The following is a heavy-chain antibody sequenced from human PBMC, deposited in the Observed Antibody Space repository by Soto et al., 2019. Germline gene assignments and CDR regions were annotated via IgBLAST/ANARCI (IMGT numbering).Heavy chain of an antibody. CDR3: ARDHYRGFDY. Sequence: DVQLVESGGGLVQPGGSLRLSCAASGFTFSSYWMHWVRQVPGKGLVWVSRTNSDGTSTTYADSVKGRFTISRDNAKSTLYLQMNSLRAEDTAVYYCARDHYRGFDYWGQGTLVTVSS. CDR2: TNSDGTST. V-gene: IGHV3-74*03. D-gene: IGHD3-10*01. J-gene: IGHJ4*02. CDR1: GFTFSSYW.